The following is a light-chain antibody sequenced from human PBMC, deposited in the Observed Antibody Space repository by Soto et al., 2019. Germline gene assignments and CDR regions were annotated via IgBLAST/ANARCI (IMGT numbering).Light chain of an antibody. CDR2: EDN. CDR1: SGSIASNY. CDR3: QSYDSSHHVV. J-gene: IGLJ2*01. V-gene: IGLV6-57*01. Sequence: NFMLTQPHSVSESPGKTVTISCTRSSGSIASNYVQWYQQRPGSSPTTVIYEDNQRPSGVPDRFSGSIDSSSNSASLTISGLKTEDEAEYHCQSYDSSHHVVFGGGTKLTVL.